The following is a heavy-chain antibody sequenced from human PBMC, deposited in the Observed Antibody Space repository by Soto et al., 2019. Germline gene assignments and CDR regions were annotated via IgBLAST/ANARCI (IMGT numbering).Heavy chain of an antibody. CDR1: GFTFSSYG. J-gene: IGHJ2*01. CDR3: ARGPMTTVTTWGDWYFDL. Sequence: QVQLVESGGGVVQPGRSLRLSCATSGFTFSSYGMHWVRQGPGKGLEWVAVIWYDGTNKYYADSVNGRFTISRDDSKKTXXLQMNSLVAEDTAVYYCARGPMTTVTTWGDWYFDLWGRGTLVTVSS. V-gene: IGHV3-33*01. D-gene: IGHD4-17*01. CDR2: IWYDGTNK.